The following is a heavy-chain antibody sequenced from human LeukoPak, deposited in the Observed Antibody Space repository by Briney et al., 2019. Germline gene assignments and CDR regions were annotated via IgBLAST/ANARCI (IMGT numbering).Heavy chain of an antibody. D-gene: IGHD3-22*01. CDR3: ATYSSFNRREFQY. CDR2: ISSNSVYI. V-gene: IGHV3-21*01. CDR1: GFTFSSYS. Sequence: GGSLRLSCAASGFTFSSYSVNWVRQAPGRGLEWVSSISSNSVYIYYADSVKGRFTISRDNAKNSLYLQMNSLRAEDTAVYYCATYSSFNRREFQYWGQGTLLTVSS. J-gene: IGHJ1*01.